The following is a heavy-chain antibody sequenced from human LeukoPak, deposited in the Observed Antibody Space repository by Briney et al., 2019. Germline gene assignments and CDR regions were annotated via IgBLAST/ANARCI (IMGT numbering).Heavy chain of an antibody. CDR2: IIPIFGTA. V-gene: IGHV1-69*05. CDR3: ARDRPSIAARPDYYYYYYYMDV. J-gene: IGHJ6*03. D-gene: IGHD6-6*01. Sequence: ASVKVSCKASGGTFSSYAISWVRQAPGQGLEWMGGIIPIFGTANYAQKFQGRVTMTRNTSISTAYMELSSLRSEDTAVYYCARDRPSIAARPDYYYYYYYMDVWGKGTTVTVSS. CDR1: GGTFSSYA.